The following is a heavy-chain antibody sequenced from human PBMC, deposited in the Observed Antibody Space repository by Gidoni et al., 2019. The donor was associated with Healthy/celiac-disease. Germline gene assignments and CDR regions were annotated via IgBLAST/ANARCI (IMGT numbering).Heavy chain of an antibody. CDR2: IFSNDEK. J-gene: IGHJ5*02. CDR3: ARIRRDGPRVGWFDP. V-gene: IGHV2-26*01. D-gene: IGHD1-26*01. Sequence: QVTLKASGPVLVKPTETLTLTCTVSGFSLSNARMGVSWIRQPPGKALEWLAHIFSNDEKSYSTSLKSRLTISKDTSKSQVVLTMTNMDPVDTATYYCARIRRDGPRVGWFDPWGQGTLVTVSS. CDR1: GFSLSNARMG.